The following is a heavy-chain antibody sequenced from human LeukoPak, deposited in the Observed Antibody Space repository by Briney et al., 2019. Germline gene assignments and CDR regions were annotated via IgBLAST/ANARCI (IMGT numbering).Heavy chain of an antibody. D-gene: IGHD4/OR15-4a*01. CDR2: IRYDGSNK. V-gene: IGHV3-30*02. CDR1: GFTFSSYG. J-gene: IGHJ4*02. Sequence: GGSLRLSCAASGFTFSSYGMHWVRQAPGKGLEWVAFIRYDGSNKKYADSLKGRFTISRDNSKNTLYLQMNNLRADDTAMYYCGRDFVNDAKARFDCWGQGTLITVSS. CDR3: GRDFVNDAKARFDC.